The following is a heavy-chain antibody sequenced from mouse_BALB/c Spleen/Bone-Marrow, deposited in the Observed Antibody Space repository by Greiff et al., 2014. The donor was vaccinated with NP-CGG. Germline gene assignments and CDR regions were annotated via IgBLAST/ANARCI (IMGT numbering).Heavy chain of an antibody. D-gene: IGHD2-1*01. CDR2: IYPGSGST. V-gene: IGHV1S22*01. J-gene: IGHJ1*01. Sequence: KQSGSELVRPGASVKLSCKASGYTFTSYWMHWVKQRHGQGLEWIGNIYPGSGSTNYDERFKSSGSLTVDISSSTVYMHLSSLTSEDSAVNYCTRVHGNYWYFDVWGAGSTVTVSS. CDR1: GYTFTSYW. CDR3: TRVHGNYWYFDV.